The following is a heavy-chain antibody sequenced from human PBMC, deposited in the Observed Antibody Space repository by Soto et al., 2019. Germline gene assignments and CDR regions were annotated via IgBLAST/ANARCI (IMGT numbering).Heavy chain of an antibody. J-gene: IGHJ4*02. D-gene: IGHD2-15*01. CDR1: GYTFTSYG. CDR2: IIPILGTA. V-gene: IGHV1-69*13. Sequence: SVKVSCKASGYTFTSYGISWVRQAPGQGLEWMGGIIPILGTANYAQKFQGRVTITADESTSTAYMELSSLRSEDTAVYYCARGPQGRYCSGGSCYDPFTYWGQGTLVTVSS. CDR3: ARGPQGRYCSGGSCYDPFTY.